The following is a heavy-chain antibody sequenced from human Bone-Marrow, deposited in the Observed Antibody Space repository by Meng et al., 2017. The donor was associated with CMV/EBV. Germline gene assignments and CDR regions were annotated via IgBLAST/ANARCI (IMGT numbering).Heavy chain of an antibody. J-gene: IGHJ4*02. CDR2: IRYDGSNK. CDR3: AKDQEFYSGSYSGLDY. D-gene: IGHD1-26*01. Sequence: GESLKISCAASGFTFSSYGMHWVRQAPGKGLEWVAFIRYDGSNKYYADSVKGRFTISRDNSKNTLYLQMNSLRAEDTAVYYCAKDQEFYSGSYSGLDYWGQGTLVTV. CDR1: GFTFSSYG. V-gene: IGHV3-30*02.